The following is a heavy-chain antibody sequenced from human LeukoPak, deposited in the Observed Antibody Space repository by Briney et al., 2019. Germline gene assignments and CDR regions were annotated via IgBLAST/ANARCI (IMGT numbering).Heavy chain of an antibody. D-gene: IGHD4-23*01. CDR3: ARHSYGGNSNYFDY. Sequence: PSETLSLTCTVSGGSISSYYWSWIRQPAGKGLEWIGRIYTSGSTNYNPSLKSRVTMSVDTSKNQFSLKLSSVTAAGTAVYYCARHSYGGNSNYFDYWGQGTLVTVSS. V-gene: IGHV4-4*07. CDR1: GGSISSYY. J-gene: IGHJ4*02. CDR2: IYTSGST.